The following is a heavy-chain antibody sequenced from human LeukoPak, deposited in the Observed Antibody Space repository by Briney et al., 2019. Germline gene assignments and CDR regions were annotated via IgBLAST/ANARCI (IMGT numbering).Heavy chain of an antibody. J-gene: IGHJ4*02. Sequence: PSETLSLTCTVSGGSISSYYWSWIRQPPGKGLEWIGYIYYSGSTNYNPSLKSRVTISVDTSKNQFSLKLSSVTAADTAVYHCARVHSSSWYYFDYWGQGTLVTVSS. CDR3: ARVHSSSWYYFDY. CDR1: GGSISSYY. CDR2: IYYSGST. D-gene: IGHD6-13*01. V-gene: IGHV4-59*01.